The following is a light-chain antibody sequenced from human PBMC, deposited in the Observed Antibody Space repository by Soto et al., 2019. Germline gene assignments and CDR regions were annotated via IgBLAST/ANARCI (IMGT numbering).Light chain of an antibody. V-gene: IGLV7-43*01. J-gene: IGLJ2*01. CDR1: TGAVTSDHY. Sequence: QTVVTQEPSVTVSPGGTVTLTCASSTGAVTSDHYPNWFQQKPGQPPRALIYSTSTKQFWTPARFSGSLLGDKAALTVSDVQPEDEADYYCLLFYSGVHIFGGGTKLTVL. CDR3: LLFYSGVHI. CDR2: STS.